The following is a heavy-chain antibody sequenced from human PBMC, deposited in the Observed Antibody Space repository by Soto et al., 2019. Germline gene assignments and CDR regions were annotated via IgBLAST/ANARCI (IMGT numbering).Heavy chain of an antibody. CDR1: GYTFTSYA. D-gene: IGHD2-2*01. V-gene: IGHV1-3*01. J-gene: IGHJ6*03. Sequence: ASVKVSCKASGYTFTSYAMHWVRQAPGQRLKWMGWINAGNGNTKYSQKFQGRVTITRDTSASTAYMELSSLRSEDTAVYYCARDQGCSSTSCQTPVYYYMDVWGKGTTVTVSS. CDR3: ARDQGCSSTSCQTPVYYYMDV. CDR2: INAGNGNT.